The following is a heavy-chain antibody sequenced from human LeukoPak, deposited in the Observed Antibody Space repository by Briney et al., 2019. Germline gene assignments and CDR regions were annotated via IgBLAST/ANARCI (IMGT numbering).Heavy chain of an antibody. J-gene: IGHJ4*02. D-gene: IGHD1-1*01. Sequence: GGSLRLSCAASGFTLNNAWMSWVRQAPGKGLEWVGRIKSKTDGGTTDYAAPVKGRFTISRDDSKNTLFLQMNSLKTEDTAVYYCTTDGGMYNWNDVVYWGQGTLVTVSS. V-gene: IGHV3-15*01. CDR1: GFTLNNAW. CDR2: IKSKTDGGTT. CDR3: TTDGGMYNWNDVVY.